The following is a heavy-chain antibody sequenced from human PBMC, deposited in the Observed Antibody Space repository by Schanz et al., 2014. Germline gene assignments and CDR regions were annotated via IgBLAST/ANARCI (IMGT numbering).Heavy chain of an antibody. V-gene: IGHV3-48*01. J-gene: IGHJ4*02. CDR2: ISSSSSTI. Sequence: DVHLLESGGGLVQPGGSLRLSCAASEFTFSTDAMSWVRQAPGKGLEWISYISSSSSTIYHADSVKGRFTISRDNAKNSLYLQMNSLRAEDTAVYYCVSVYDSSGYVSFNYWGQGTLVTVSS. CDR3: VSVYDSSGYVSFNY. D-gene: IGHD3-22*01. CDR1: EFTFSTDA.